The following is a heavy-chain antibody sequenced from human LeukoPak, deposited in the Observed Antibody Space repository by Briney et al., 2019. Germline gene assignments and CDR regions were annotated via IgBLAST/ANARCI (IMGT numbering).Heavy chain of an antibody. CDR2: IYSTGTT. CDR1: GGSISSSSYY. D-gene: IGHD2-21*01. J-gene: IGHJ5*02. Sequence: SETLSLTCTVSGGSISSSSYYWGWIRQPPGKGLEWIGRIYSTGTTNYNPSLKSRVTMSVDASKNHFSLRLTSVTAADTAVYFCARGPIPFDPWGQGALVTVSS. CDR3: ARGPIPFDP. V-gene: IGHV4-39*07.